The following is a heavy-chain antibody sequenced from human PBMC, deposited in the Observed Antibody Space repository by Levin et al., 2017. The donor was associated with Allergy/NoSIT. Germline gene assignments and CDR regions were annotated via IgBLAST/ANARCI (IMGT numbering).Heavy chain of an antibody. CDR1: GFTFSSYG. CDR2: IWYDGSNK. D-gene: IGHD6-19*01. V-gene: IGHV3-33*01. J-gene: IGHJ4*02. CDR3: ARDRIAVADPFDY. Sequence: LSLTCAASGFTFSSYGMHWVRQAPGKGLEWGAVIWYDGSNKYYADSVKGRFTISRDNSKNTLYLQMNSLRAEDTAVYYCARDRIAVADPFDYWGQGTLVTVAS.